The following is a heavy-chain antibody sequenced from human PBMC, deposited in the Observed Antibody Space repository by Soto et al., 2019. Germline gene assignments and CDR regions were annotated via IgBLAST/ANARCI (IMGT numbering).Heavy chain of an antibody. J-gene: IGHJ4*02. V-gene: IGHV3-23*01. CDR1: GFTFNKYA. CDR2: ISASGGSV. D-gene: IGHD6-19*01. Sequence: PGGSLRLSCAASGFTFNKYALSWVRQAPVKGLEWVSSISASGGSVYYADSVKGRFAISRDNSKNTLYLQMSSLRAEDTALYYCAKDTAYASGWFFDYSGQGILVTVSS. CDR3: AKDTAYASGWFFDY.